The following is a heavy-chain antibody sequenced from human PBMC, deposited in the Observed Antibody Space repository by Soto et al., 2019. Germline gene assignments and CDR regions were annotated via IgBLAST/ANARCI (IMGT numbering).Heavy chain of an antibody. D-gene: IGHD2-8*01. CDR2: INPKSGGT. V-gene: IGHV1-2*04. J-gene: IGHJ6*02. Sequence: ASVKVSCKASGYSFTDYHIHWVRQAPGQGLEWLGRINPKSGGTSTAQKFQGWVTMTTDTSISTASMELTRLTSDDTAIYYCSRGDSTDCSNGVCSFFYNHDMDVWGQGTTVTVSS. CDR3: SRGDSTDCSNGVCSFFYNHDMDV. CDR1: GYSFTDYH.